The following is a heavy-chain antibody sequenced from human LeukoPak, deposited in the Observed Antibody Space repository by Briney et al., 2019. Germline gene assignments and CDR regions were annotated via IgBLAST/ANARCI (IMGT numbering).Heavy chain of an antibody. J-gene: IGHJ5*02. Sequence: SETLSLTCTVSGSSISSYYWSWIRQPPGKGLEWIGYIYYSGNTNYNPSLKSRVTISVDPSKNQFSLKLSSVTAADTAVYYCASSGDPYSYYYDSSGYLPWGQGTLVTVSS. CDR3: ASSGDPYSYYYDSSGYLP. V-gene: IGHV4-59*01. CDR1: GSSISSYY. D-gene: IGHD3-22*01. CDR2: IYYSGNT.